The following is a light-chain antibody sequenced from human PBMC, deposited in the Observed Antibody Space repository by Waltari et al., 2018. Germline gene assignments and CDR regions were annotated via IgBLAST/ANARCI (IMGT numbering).Light chain of an antibody. Sequence: EIVLTQSPATLSLSPGERATLSGRASQSVISHLAWYQQKPGQAPRLLIYGTSNRATGIPARFSGSGSGTDFTLTISILEPQDVAVYYCQQRIQWPNSFGQGTKLEL. CDR3: QQRIQWPNS. CDR2: GTS. V-gene: IGKV3-11*01. CDR1: QSVISH. J-gene: IGKJ2*03.